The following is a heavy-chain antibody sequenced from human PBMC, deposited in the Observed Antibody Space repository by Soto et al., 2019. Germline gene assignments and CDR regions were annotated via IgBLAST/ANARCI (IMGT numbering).Heavy chain of an antibody. D-gene: IGHD6-6*01. CDR2: IIPILGIA. CDR1: GGTFISYT. CDR3: ARGRRGVSSSESNDALDI. V-gene: IGHV1-69*02. Sequence: SVKVSCKASGGTFISYTISWVRQAPGQGLEWMGRIIPILGIANYVQKFQGRVTITADKSTSTAYMELSSLRSEDTAVYYCARGRRGVSSSESNDALDIWGQGTMVTVSS. J-gene: IGHJ3*02.